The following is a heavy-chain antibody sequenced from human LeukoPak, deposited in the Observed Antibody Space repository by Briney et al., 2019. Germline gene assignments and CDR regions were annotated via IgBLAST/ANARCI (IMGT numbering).Heavy chain of an antibody. J-gene: IGHJ4*02. CDR3: AKAPVGVAALSY. Sequence: PGGSLRLSCAASGFTFSSYGMHWVRQAPGKGLEWVAVISYDGSSKYYADSVKGRFTISRDNSKNTLYLQMNSLRAEDTAVYYCAKAPVGVAALSYWGQGTLVTVSS. CDR1: GFTFSSYG. D-gene: IGHD2-15*01. CDR2: ISYDGSSK. V-gene: IGHV3-30*18.